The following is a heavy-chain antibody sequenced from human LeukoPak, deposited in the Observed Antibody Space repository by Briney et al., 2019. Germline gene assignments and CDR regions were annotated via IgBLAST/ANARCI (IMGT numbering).Heavy chain of an antibody. V-gene: IGHV4-59*08. Sequence: SETLSLTCTVSGGSISSYYWSWIRQPPGKGLEWIGYIYYSGSTYYNPSLKSRVTISVDTSKNQFSLKLSSVTAADTAVYYCARVGSYYDFWSGSDYYYYYMDVWGKGTTVTVSS. CDR3: ARVGSYYDFWSGSDYYYYYMDV. CDR2: IYYSGST. CDR1: GGSISSYY. J-gene: IGHJ6*03. D-gene: IGHD3-3*01.